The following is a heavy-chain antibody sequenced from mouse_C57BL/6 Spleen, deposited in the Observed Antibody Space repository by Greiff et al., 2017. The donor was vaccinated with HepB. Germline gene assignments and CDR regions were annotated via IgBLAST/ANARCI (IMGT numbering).Heavy chain of an antibody. CDR1: GFTFSSYG. CDR3: ARHRGNYDWYFDV. J-gene: IGHJ1*03. D-gene: IGHD2-1*01. CDR2: ISSGGSYT. V-gene: IGHV5-6*02. Sequence: EVKLVESGGDLVKPGGSLKLSCAASGFTFSSYGMSWVRQTPDKRLEWVATISSGGSYTYYPDSVKGRFTISRDNAKNTLYLQMSSLKSEDTAMYYCARHRGNYDWYFDVWGTGTTVTVSS.